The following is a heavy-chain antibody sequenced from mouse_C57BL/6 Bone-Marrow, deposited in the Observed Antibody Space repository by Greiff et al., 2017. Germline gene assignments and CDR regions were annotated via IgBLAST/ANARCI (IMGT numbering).Heavy chain of an antibody. D-gene: IGHD4-1*01. CDR2: ILPGSGST. J-gene: IGHJ4*01. CDR1: GYTFTGYW. V-gene: IGHV1-9*01. CDR3: ARGGETGAGAMDY. Sequence: QVQLQQSGAELMKPGASVKLSCKASGYTFTGYWIEWVKQRPGHGLEWIGEILPGSGSTNYNEKFKGKATFTADTSSNTAYMQLNSLPTEDSDIYYCARGGETGAGAMDYWGQGTSVTVSS.